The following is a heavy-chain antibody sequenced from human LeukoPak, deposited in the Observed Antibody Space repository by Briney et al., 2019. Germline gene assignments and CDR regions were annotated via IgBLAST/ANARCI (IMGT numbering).Heavy chain of an antibody. CDR3: ADGSNYYGSGSRRGGAFDI. CDR1: GGTFSSYA. Sequence: SVKVSCKASGGTFSSYAISWVRQAPGQGLEWMGGITPIFGTANYAQKFQGRVTITADESTSTAYMELSSLRSEDTAVYYCADGSNYYGSGSRRGGAFDIWGQGTMVTVSS. CDR2: ITPIFGTA. D-gene: IGHD3-10*01. J-gene: IGHJ3*02. V-gene: IGHV1-69*01.